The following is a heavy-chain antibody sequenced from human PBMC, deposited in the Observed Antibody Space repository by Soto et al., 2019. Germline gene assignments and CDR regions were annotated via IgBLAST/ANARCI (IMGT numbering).Heavy chain of an antibody. V-gene: IGHV4-34*01. CDR2: INHSGST. J-gene: IGHJ4*02. Sequence: QVQLQQWGAGLLKPSETLSLTCAVYGGSFSGHYWSWIRQPPGKGLEWIGEINHSGSTNYNPSLTSRVTISIDTSKNQFSLKLSSVTAADTAVYYWARVDNYWGQGTLVTVSS. CDR1: GGSFSGHY. CDR3: ARVDNY. D-gene: IGHD3-9*01.